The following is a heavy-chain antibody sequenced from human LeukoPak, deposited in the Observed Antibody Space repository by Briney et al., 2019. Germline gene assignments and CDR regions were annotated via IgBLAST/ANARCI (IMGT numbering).Heavy chain of an antibody. V-gene: IGHV3-30-3*01. D-gene: IGHD3-3*01. J-gene: IGHJ3*01. CDR1: GFTFRNYV. CDR3: AREFTIFGVVIQRYDAFDV. CDR2: TSSDLNVK. Sequence: HPGGSLRLSCAASGFTFRNYVIHWVRQAPGKGLEWVAVTSSDLNVKLYADSVKGRFTISRDNSKSMLYLQMDSLRAEDTAVYYCAREFTIFGVVIQRYDAFDVWGQGTMVTVSS.